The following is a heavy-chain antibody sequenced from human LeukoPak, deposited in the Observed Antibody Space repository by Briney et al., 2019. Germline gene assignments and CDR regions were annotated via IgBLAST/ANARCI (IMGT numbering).Heavy chain of an antibody. CDR1: GGSFSGYY. CDR3: ARGPYCSGGSCYSYLYYYYYGMDV. CDR2: INHSGST. J-gene: IGHJ6*02. Sequence: PSETLSLTCAVYGGSFSGYYWSWIRQPPGKGLEWIGEINHSGSTNYNPSLKSRVTISVDTSKNQFSLKLSSVTAADTAVYYCARGPYCSGGSCYSYLYYYYYGMDVWGQGTTVTVPS. V-gene: IGHV4-34*01. D-gene: IGHD2-15*01.